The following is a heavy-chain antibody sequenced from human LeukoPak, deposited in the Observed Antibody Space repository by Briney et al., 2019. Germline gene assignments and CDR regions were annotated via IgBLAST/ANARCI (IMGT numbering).Heavy chain of an antibody. CDR2: IIPIFGTA. Sequence: ASVKVSCKASGGTFSSYAISWVRQAPGQGLEWMGGIIPIFGTANYARKFQGRVTITADESTSTAYMELSSLRSEDTAVYYCARDDCGDTCYPGGYWGQGTLVTVSS. CDR3: ARDDCGDTCYPGGY. V-gene: IGHV1-69*01. J-gene: IGHJ4*02. CDR1: GGTFSSYA. D-gene: IGHD2-21*01.